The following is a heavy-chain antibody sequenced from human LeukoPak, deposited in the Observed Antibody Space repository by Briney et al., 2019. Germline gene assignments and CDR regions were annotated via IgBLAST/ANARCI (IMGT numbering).Heavy chain of an antibody. Sequence: GASVKVSCKASGYTFTSYYMHWVGQAPGQGLEWMGIINPSGGSTSYAQKFQGRVTMTRDTSTSTVYMELSSLRSEDTAVYYCARDVRYCSGGSCPSLYYFDYWGQGTLVTVSS. CDR3: ARDVRYCSGGSCPSLYYFDY. D-gene: IGHD2-15*01. V-gene: IGHV1-46*01. CDR1: GYTFTSYY. CDR2: INPSGGST. J-gene: IGHJ4*02.